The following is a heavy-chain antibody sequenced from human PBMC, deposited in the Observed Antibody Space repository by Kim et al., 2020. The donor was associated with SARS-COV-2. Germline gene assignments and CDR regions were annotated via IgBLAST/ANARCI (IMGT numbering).Heavy chain of an antibody. J-gene: IGHJ4*02. D-gene: IGHD6-6*01. CDR1: GGIFSNYG. V-gene: IGHV1-69*13. CDR2: IIPIFGPM. Sequence: SVKVSCKASGGIFSNYGFNWVRQAPGQGLEWMGGIIPIFGPMDSAQKFQGRVTITADESTSTVYMEVSSLRSEDTAVYYCARESSSFGGYFDYWGQGTLVTVSS. CDR3: ARESSSFGGYFDY.